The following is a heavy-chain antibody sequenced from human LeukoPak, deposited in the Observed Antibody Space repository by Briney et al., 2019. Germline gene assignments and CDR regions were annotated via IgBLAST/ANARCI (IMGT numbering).Heavy chain of an antibody. CDR3: AGGYYAGY. CDR1: GFTFSNYW. J-gene: IGHJ4*02. CDR2: INEDGSRK. D-gene: IGHD2-2*01. Sequence: GGSLGLSCVGSGFTFSNYWINWVRQAPGKGLEWVGNINEDGSRKNYADSVKGRFTISRDNSKNSLYLQMDSLRAEDTALYYCAGGYYAGYWGQGTQVTVSS. V-gene: IGHV3-7*04.